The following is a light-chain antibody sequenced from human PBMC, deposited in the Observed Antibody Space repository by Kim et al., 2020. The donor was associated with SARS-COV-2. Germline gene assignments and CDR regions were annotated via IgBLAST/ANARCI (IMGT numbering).Light chain of an antibody. CDR3: MQVLQIPRT. V-gene: IGKV2-28*01. J-gene: IGKJ2*01. CDR1: QSLLYSDGYTY. Sequence: DIVMTQSPLSLPVTPGEPASISCRSSQSLLYSDGYTYLDWYLQKPGQSPQLLIYLGSNRASGVPDRFNGSGSGTDFTLKISRVAAEDVGVYYCMQVLQIPRTFGQGTKLEI. CDR2: LGS.